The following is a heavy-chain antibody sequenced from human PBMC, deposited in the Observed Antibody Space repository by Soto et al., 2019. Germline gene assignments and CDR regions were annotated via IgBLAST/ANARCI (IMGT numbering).Heavy chain of an antibody. CDR1: GYTFTSYA. CDR2: INAGNGNT. D-gene: IGHD6-19*01. Sequence: ASVKVSCKASGYTFTSYAMHWVRQAPGQRLEWMGWINAGNGNTKYSQKFQGRVTITGDTSASTAYMELSSLRSEDTAVYYCARGPIAVAGGLDPWGQGTLVTVSS. J-gene: IGHJ5*02. CDR3: ARGPIAVAGGLDP. V-gene: IGHV1-3*01.